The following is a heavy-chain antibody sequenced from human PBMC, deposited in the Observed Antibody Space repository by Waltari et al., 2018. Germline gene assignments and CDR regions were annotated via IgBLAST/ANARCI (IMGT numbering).Heavy chain of an antibody. CDR2: IIRNGVIT. CDR3: ARSPDQPDSLDYYMDV. Sequence: EVQLVESGGGLVQPGGSLRLSCADSGFSFSIYAMHWVLQDQGTGLEYGSSIIRNGVITYYANSMKGRLSISRDNSKNTLYLHMGSLRAEDMAVYYCARSPDQPDSLDYYMDVWGKGTTVTVSS. J-gene: IGHJ6*03. D-gene: IGHD2-21*01. V-gene: IGHV3-64*01. CDR1: GFSFSIYA.